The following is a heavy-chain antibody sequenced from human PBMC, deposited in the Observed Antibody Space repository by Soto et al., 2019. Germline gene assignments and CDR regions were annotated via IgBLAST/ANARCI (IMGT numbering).Heavy chain of an antibody. V-gene: IGHV3-30*18. CDR3: AQALGELSPESYDY. CDR2: ISYDGSDK. Sequence: QVQLVESGGGVVKPGRSLRLSCAASGFTFSSYAMHWVRQAPGKGLEWVAVISYDGSDKYYADSVKGRFTISRDNSKNTLNLQMNSLRADDTAVYYCAQALGELSPESYDYWGQGTLITVSS. D-gene: IGHD3-16*02. CDR1: GFTFSSYA. J-gene: IGHJ4*02.